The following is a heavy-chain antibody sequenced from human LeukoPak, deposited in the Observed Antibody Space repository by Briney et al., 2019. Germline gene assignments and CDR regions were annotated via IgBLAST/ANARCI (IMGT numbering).Heavy chain of an antibody. CDR3: ASVEMATIGFEH. D-gene: IGHD5-24*01. V-gene: IGHV1-2*06. Sequence: GASVKVSCKASGYSFIGYHMHWVRQAPGQGLEWMGRTNPNTGGTKYAQKFQGRVAMTRDTSISTAYMELSSLRSDDTAVYFCASVEMATIGFEHWGQGTLVTVSS. J-gene: IGHJ4*02. CDR2: TNPNTGGT. CDR1: GYSFIGYH.